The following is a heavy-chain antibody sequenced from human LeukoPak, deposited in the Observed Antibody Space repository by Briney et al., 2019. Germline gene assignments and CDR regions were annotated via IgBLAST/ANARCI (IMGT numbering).Heavy chain of an antibody. D-gene: IGHD5-12*01. Sequence: SETLSLTCTVSGGSISSYYWSWIRQPPGKGLEWIGYISYSGSTNYNPSLKSRVTISVHTSKNQFSLKLTSVTAADTAVYYCAGCGYVGFFDYWGQGTLVTVSS. J-gene: IGHJ4*02. CDR2: ISYSGST. V-gene: IGHV4-59*01. CDR3: AGCGYVGFFDY. CDR1: GGSISSYY.